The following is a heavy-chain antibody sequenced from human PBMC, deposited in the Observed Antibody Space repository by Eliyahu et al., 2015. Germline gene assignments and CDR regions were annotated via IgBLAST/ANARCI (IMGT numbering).Heavy chain of an antibody. Sequence: HVQLQESGPGLVKPSETLSLNCTVSGAXIADFXWNWXRXPAGKGLEWIGRIYGPGMTNYNPSLKXRLTXSVDTSKGQFSLKLSSVTAADTAVYYCARRVLEARYCSDSRCSSTQDNWFDSWGQGTLVTVSS. D-gene: IGHD2-15*01. CDR1: GAXIADFX. J-gene: IGHJ5*01. CDR3: ARRVLEARYCSDSRCSSTQDNWFDS. CDR2: IYGPGMT. V-gene: IGHV4-4*07.